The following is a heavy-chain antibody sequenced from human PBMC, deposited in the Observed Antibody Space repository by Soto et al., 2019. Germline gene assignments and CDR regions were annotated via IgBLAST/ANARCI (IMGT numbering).Heavy chain of an antibody. CDR2: IYYSGST. D-gene: IGHD3-3*01. V-gene: IGHV4-61*01. CDR3: ARGQLPYYDFWSGYYEALDY. J-gene: IGHJ4*02. Sequence: PSETLSLTCTVSGGSVSSGSYYWSWIRQPPGTGQEWIGYIYYSGSTNYNPSLKSRVTISVDTSKNQFSLKLSSVTAADTAVYYCARGQLPYYDFWSGYYEALDYWGQGTLVTVSS. CDR1: GGSVSSGSYY.